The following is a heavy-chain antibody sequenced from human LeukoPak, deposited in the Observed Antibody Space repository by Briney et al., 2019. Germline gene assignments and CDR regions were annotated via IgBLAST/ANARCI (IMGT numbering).Heavy chain of an antibody. CDR2: IYYSGST. V-gene: IGHV4-39*07. Sequence: PSETLSLTCTVSGGSISSSSYYWGWIRQPPGKGLEWIGRIYYSGSTYYNPSLKSRVSISVDTSKNQFSLKLSSVTAADTAVYYCARDFRRAYYYGSGFDYWGQGTLVTVSS. D-gene: IGHD3-10*01. CDR3: ARDFRRAYYYGSGFDY. CDR1: GGSISSSSYY. J-gene: IGHJ4*02.